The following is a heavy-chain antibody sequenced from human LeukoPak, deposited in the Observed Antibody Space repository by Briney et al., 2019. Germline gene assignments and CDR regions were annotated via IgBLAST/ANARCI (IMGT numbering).Heavy chain of an antibody. V-gene: IGHV3-7*01. Sequence: GSLRLSCAASGFTFSNAWMSWVRQAPGKGLEWVANIKQDGSEKYYVDSVKGRFTISRDNAKNSLYLQMNSLRAEDTAVYYCARARGYSGYDWAYWGQGTLVTVSS. CDR2: IKQDGSEK. J-gene: IGHJ4*02. CDR1: GFTFSNAW. D-gene: IGHD5-12*01. CDR3: ARARGYSGYDWAY.